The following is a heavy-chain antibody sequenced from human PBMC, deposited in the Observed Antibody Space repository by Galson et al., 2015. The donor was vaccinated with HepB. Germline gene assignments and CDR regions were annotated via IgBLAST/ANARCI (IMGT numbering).Heavy chain of an antibody. J-gene: IGHJ6*02. CDR1: GFTFSSYG. CDR2: IWYDGSNK. D-gene: IGHD3-16*01. Sequence: SLRLSCAASGFTFSSYGMHWVRQAPGKGLEWVAVIWYDGSNKYYADSVKGRFTISRDNSKNTLYLQMNSLRAEDTAVYYCARGGESHYGMDVWGQGTTVTVSS. CDR3: ARGGESHYGMDV. V-gene: IGHV3-33*01.